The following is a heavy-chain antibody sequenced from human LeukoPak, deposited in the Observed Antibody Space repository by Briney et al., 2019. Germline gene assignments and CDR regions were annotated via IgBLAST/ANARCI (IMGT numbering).Heavy chain of an antibody. CDR3: AKDLGAYYYDSSGGD. V-gene: IGHV3-23*01. J-gene: IGHJ4*02. Sequence: GGSLRLSCAASGFTVSSNYMSWVRQAPGKGLEWVSAISGSGGSTYYADSVKGRFTISRDNSKNTLYLQMNSLRAEDTAVYYCAKDLGAYYYDSSGGDWGQGTLVTVSS. D-gene: IGHD3-22*01. CDR1: GFTVSSNY. CDR2: ISGSGGST.